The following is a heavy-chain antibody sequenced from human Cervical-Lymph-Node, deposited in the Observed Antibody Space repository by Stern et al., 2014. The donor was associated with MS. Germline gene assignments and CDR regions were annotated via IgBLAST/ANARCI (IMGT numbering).Heavy chain of an antibody. CDR1: GGTFSSYP. J-gene: IGHJ6*02. CDR3: ASPVTLTVGAMDV. V-gene: IGHV1-69*01. D-gene: IGHD4-17*01. CDR2: IIPIFGTA. Sequence: VQLVESGAEVRKPGSSVKVSCKASGGTFSSYPIIWGRQAPGQGLEWMGGIIPIFGTANYAQKFQGRVTITADDSSSTAYMELSSLRSEDTAVYYCASPVTLTVGAMDVWGQGTTVTVSS.